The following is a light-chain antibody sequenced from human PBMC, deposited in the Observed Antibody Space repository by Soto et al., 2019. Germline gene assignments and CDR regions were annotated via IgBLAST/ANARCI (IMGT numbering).Light chain of an antibody. V-gene: IGKV1-33*01. CDR2: DAS. CDR3: QHFYSLPLS. J-gene: IGKJ3*01. Sequence: DIQMTQSPPSLSASVGDRVTITCQASQDISNYLNWYQQKLGKAPKLLIYDASTLETGVSSRFSGSGSGTDFTLTISSLQPEDSATYYCQHFYSLPLSFGPGTKVQIK. CDR1: QDISNY.